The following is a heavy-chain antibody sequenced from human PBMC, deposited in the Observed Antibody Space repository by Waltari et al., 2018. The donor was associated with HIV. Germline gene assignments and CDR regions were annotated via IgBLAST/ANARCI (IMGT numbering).Heavy chain of an antibody. J-gene: IGHJ4*02. V-gene: IGHV4-34*02. Sequence: QVYLPQWGSGLLKPSETLSLTCAVYGGSFSGSYWTWIRQSPGRGLEWMGEIDHTGTSTYNPSLKGRVTMSVDTSKNQFSVNLKSVTVADTVVYYCVRGFGNYGFYFDYWGQGKLVSVSS. CDR2: IDHTGTS. D-gene: IGHD3-16*01. CDR3: VRGFGNYGFYFDY. CDR1: GGSFSGSY.